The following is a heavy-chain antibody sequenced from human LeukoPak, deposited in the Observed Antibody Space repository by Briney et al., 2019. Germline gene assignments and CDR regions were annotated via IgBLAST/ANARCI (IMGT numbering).Heavy chain of an antibody. CDR3: ARDHSSSWNYFDY. CDR2: ISSSATTI. D-gene: IGHD6-13*01. Sequence: GGSLRLSCAASGFTFSSYSMNWIRQAPGKGLEWVSYISSSATTIYYADSVKGRFTISRDNAKKSLYLQMNSLRAEDTAVYYCARDHSSSWNYFDYWGQGTLVTVSS. J-gene: IGHJ4*02. CDR1: GFTFSSYS. V-gene: IGHV3-48*04.